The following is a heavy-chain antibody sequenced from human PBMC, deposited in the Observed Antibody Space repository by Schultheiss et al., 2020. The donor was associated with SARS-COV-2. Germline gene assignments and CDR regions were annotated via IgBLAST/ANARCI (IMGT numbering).Heavy chain of an antibody. CDR2: IWYDGSNK. V-gene: IGHV3-33*08. D-gene: IGHD4-23*01. CDR1: GFTFSSYG. Sequence: GGSLRLSCAASGFTFSSYGMHWVRQAPGKGLEWVAVIWYDGSNKYYADSVKGRFTISRDNSKNTLYLQMNNLRVEDTGVYYCARDWGGTELRWYWGQGTLVTVSS. J-gene: IGHJ4*02. CDR3: ARDWGGTELRWY.